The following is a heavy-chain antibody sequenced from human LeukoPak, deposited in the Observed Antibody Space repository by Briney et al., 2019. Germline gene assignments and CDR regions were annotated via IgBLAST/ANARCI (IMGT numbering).Heavy chain of an antibody. D-gene: IGHD3-22*01. CDR1: GFTFSSYW. J-gene: IGHJ6*02. CDR3: ARVGYYDSSGYYYYYGIDV. V-gene: IGHV3-7*01. Sequence: GGSLRLSCAASGFTFSSYWMSWVRQAPGKGLEWVANIKQDGSEKYYVDSVKGRFTISRDNAKNSLYLQMNSLRAEDTAVYYCARVGYYDSSGYYYYYGIDVWGQGTTVTVSS. CDR2: IKQDGSEK.